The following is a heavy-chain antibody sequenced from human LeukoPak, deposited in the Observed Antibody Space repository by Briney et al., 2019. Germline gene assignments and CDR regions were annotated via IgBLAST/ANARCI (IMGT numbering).Heavy chain of an antibody. J-gene: IGHJ6*02. V-gene: IGHV3-74*01. CDR1: GFXFTDYW. CDR3: ARGLSIAVASGMDV. Sequence: PGGSLRLSCAASGFXFTDYWIHWVRQAPGKGLVWVSDINSINGDGSSTSYVDSVKGRFTISRDNAKNTLYLQMNSLRAEDTAVYYCARGLSIAVASGMDVWGQGTTVTVSS. D-gene: IGHD6-19*01. CDR2: INSINGDGSST.